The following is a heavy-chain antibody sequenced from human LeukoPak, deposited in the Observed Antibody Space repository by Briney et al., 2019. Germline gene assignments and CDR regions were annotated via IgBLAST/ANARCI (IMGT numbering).Heavy chain of an antibody. Sequence: GGSLRLSCAASGFTFSSYSMNWVRQAPGKGLEWVSAISGSGGSTYYADSVKGRFTISRDNSKNTLYLQMNSLRAEDTAVYYCARDSRSYYDSSGYPLFGYWGQGTLVTVSS. D-gene: IGHD3-22*01. CDR1: GFTFSSYS. CDR3: ARDSRSYYDSSGYPLFGY. V-gene: IGHV3-23*01. J-gene: IGHJ4*02. CDR2: ISGSGGST.